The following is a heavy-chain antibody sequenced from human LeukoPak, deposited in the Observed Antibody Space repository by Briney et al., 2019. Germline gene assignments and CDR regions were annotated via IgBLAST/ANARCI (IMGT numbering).Heavy chain of an antibody. CDR1: GGSISSYY. CDR2: IYYSGST. D-gene: IGHD1-26*01. V-gene: IGHV4-59*01. J-gene: IGHJ4*02. CDR3: AMGVASGSYYGVDY. Sequence: SETLSLTCTVSGGSISSYYWSWIRQPPGKGLEWIGYIYYSGSTNYNPSLKSRVTISVDTSKSQFSLKLSSVTAADTAVYYCAMGVASGSYYGVDYWGQGTLVTVSS.